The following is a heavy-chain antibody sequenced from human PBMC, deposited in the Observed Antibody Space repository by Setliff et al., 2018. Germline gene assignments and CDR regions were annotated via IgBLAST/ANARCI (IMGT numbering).Heavy chain of an antibody. D-gene: IGHD2-2*01. Sequence: PGGSLRLSCAASGFTFSSSSMNWVRQAPGKGLEWVSYISSSSSTIYYADSVKGRFTISRDNSKNTLYLQMNSLRAEDTAVYYCASYCSSTSCPFDYWGQGTLVTVSS. CDR1: GFTFSSSS. J-gene: IGHJ4*02. CDR2: ISSSSSTI. V-gene: IGHV3-48*01. CDR3: ASYCSSTSCPFDY.